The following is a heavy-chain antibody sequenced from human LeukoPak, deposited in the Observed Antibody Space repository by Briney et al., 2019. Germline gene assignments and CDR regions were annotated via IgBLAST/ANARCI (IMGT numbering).Heavy chain of an antibody. CDR2: TYYRSTWYN. D-gene: IGHD2-2*01. Sequence: SQTLSLTCAISGDSVSSDSVTWNWIRQSPSRGLEWLGRTYYRSTWYNDYAVSVRGRITVNPDTSKNQFSLHLNSVTPEDTAVYYCARRLTQYDCFDPWGQGILVTVSS. CDR3: ARRLTQYDCFDP. V-gene: IGHV6-1*01. CDR1: GDSVSSDSVT. J-gene: IGHJ5*02.